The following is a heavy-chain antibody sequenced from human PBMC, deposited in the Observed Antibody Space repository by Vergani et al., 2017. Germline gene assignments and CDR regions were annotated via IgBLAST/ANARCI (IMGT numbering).Heavy chain of an antibody. Sequence: QVQLQESGPGLVKPSETLSLTCTVSNDSVSNTFYYWSWVRQPPGKGLEWLGYIYYSGGTTYNPSLKSRLTISVDTSKNQFSLRLSSVTAADTALYYCAGDSSSWQRADYWGQGTLVTVSS. CDR2: IYYSGGT. J-gene: IGHJ4*02. D-gene: IGHD6-13*01. CDR1: NDSVSNTFYY. V-gene: IGHV4-61*01. CDR3: AGDSSSWQRADY.